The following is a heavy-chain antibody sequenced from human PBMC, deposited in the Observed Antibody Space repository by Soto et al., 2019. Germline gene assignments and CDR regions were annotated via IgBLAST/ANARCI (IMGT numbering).Heavy chain of an antibody. Sequence: ESGGGLVQPGGSPRLSCAASGFTFSDYYMDWVRQLPGMGLEWVGRTRNKANNYAAEYAPSVRGRFTISRHDSEDSMFLQLNSLKTEDTAVYYCARDTGGSYDFWGQGALVTVSS. D-gene: IGHD1-26*01. CDR3: ARDTGGSYDF. J-gene: IGHJ4*02. CDR1: GFTFSDYY. V-gene: IGHV3-72*01. CDR2: TRNKANNYAA.